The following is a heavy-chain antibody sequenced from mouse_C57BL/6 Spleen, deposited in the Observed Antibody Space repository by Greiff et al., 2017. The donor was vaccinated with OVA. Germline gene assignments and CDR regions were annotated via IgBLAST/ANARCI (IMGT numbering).Heavy chain of an antibody. CDR1: GYSITSGYY. CDR2: ISYDGSN. Sequence: EVKLQESGPGLVKPSQSLSLTCSVTGYSITSGYYWNWIRQFPGNKLEWMGYISYDGSNNYNPSLKNRISITRDTSKNQFFLKLNSVTTEDTATYYCARETIYYQGYFDYWGQGTTLTVSS. CDR3: ARETIYYQGYFDY. D-gene: IGHD1-1*01. V-gene: IGHV3-6*01. J-gene: IGHJ2*01.